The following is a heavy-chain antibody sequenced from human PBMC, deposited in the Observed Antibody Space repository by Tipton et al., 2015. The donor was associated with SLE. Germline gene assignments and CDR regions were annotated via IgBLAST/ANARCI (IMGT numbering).Heavy chain of an antibody. CDR3: ARDLSGEFDF. V-gene: IGHV4-59*01. CDR1: RGSITSYY. D-gene: IGHD3-10*01. CDR2: MYYSGST. Sequence: TLSLTCTVSRGSITSYYWSWIRQPPGKGLEWIGYMYYSGSTTYNPSLKSRITISIDTSKNQFSLKLNTVTAADTAVYYCARDLSGEFDFWGQGTLVTVSS. J-gene: IGHJ4*02.